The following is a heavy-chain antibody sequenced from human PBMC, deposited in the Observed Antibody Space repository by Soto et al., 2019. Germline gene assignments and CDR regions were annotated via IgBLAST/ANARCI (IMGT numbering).Heavy chain of an antibody. Sequence: QVQLQESGPGLVKPSQTLSLACTVSGGSVGSGEYYYSWIRQPPGKGLEWIGYIYDSGITNYTPSLKGRVTMSLDRSNKQVSLKVSSGAAAEPAVYFCARDVAHGYTENVWGQGTMVTVSS. CDR3: ARDVAHGYTENV. J-gene: IGHJ3*01. V-gene: IGHV4-30-4*01. CDR2: IYDSGIT. D-gene: IGHD5-18*01. CDR1: GGSVGSGEYY.